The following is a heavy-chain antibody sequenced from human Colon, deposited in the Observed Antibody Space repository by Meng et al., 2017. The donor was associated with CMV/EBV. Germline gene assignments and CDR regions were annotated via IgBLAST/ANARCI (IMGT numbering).Heavy chain of an antibody. CDR1: GFSLSTTGVG. CDR3: AHSGRDSSGSYYFDY. V-gene: IGHV2-5*01. D-gene: IGHD3-22*01. J-gene: IGHJ4*02. Sequence: SGPTLVKPTETLTLTCTFSGFSLSTTGVGVGWIRQPPGEALEWLALIYWNDDKRYSPSLKSRLTITKDTSKNQVVLTMTNMDPVDTATYYCAHSGRDSSGSYYFDYWGQGTLVTVSS. CDR2: IYWNDDK.